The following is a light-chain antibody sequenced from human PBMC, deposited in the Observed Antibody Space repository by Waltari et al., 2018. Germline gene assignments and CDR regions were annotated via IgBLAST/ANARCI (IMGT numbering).Light chain of an antibody. J-gene: IGLJ3*02. CDR1: GSNIGAGFD. CDR3: QSYDSSLTGSWV. V-gene: IGLV1-40*01. Sequence: QSVLTPPPSVSGAPGPRVTISCTGSGSNIGAGFDVHWYQQLPGTAPKLLVYGNNSRPSGVPDRFSASKSGTSASLAITGLQAEDEADYYCQSYDSSLTGSWVFGGGTKLTVL. CDR2: GNN.